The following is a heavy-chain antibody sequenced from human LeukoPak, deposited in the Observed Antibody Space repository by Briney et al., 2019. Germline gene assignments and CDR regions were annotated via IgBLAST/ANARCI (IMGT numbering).Heavy chain of an antibody. J-gene: IGHJ4*02. D-gene: IGHD2-21*02. CDR3: ASGNLFDCGGDCYLTDY. V-gene: IGHV1-2*02. CDR2: ISPNNGGT. Sequence: ASVKVSCKASGYTFTGHYMHWVRQAPGRGLEWMGWISPNNGGTKYAQKFQGRVSMTRDTSISTAYMELTRLISDDTAVYYCASGNLFDCGGDCYLTDYWGQGTLVTVSS. CDR1: GYTFTGHY.